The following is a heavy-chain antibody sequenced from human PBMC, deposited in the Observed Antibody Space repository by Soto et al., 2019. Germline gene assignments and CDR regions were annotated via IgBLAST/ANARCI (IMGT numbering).Heavy chain of an antibody. CDR3: ARVTLENSRWFDP. CDR1: GGTFSSYA. CDR2: IIPIFGTA. D-gene: IGHD2-21*01. J-gene: IGHJ5*02. Sequence: ASVKVSCKASGGTFSSYAISWVRQAPGQGLEWMGGIIPIFGTANYAQKFQGRVTITADESTSTAYMELSSLRSEDTAVYYCARVTLENSRWFDPWGQGTLVTVSS. V-gene: IGHV1-69*13.